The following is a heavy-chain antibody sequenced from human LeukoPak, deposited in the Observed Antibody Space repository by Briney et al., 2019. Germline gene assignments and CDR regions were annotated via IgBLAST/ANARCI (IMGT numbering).Heavy chain of an antibody. V-gene: IGHV4-4*02. J-gene: IGHJ2*01. CDR3: ARVLEGSSGQHWYFDL. CDR1: GGSISSSNW. CDR2: INHSGST. Sequence: SETLSLTSAVSGGSISSSNWWRWGRQPPGEGLEWIGEINHSGSTNYNPSLERRVTISVDTSKNQFSLRLSSVTAADTAVYYCARVLEGSSGQHWYFDLWGRGTLVTVSS. D-gene: IGHD6-19*01.